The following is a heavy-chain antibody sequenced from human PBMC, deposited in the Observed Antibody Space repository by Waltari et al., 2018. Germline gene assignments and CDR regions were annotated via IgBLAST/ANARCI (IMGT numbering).Heavy chain of an antibody. CDR3: ARAGLIVSRGGLPYYYYGMDV. V-gene: IGHV1-2*04. CDR2: INPHSGGT. J-gene: IGHJ6*02. Sequence: QVQLLQSGAEVKKPGDSVRVSCTASGYTFTGYYMNWVRQAPGHGLEWMGWINPHSGGTHFAQKFQGWVTLTRDTSINTAYTELSRVRPNDTAVYYCARAGLIVSRGGLPYYYYGMDVWGQGTTVIVSS. D-gene: IGHD3-10*01. CDR1: GYTFTGYY.